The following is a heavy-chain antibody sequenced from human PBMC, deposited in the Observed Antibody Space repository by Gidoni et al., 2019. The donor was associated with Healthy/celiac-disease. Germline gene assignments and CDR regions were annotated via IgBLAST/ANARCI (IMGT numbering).Heavy chain of an antibody. V-gene: IGHV3-9*01. CDR2: ISWNSGSI. J-gene: IGHJ5*02. Sequence: EVQLVESGGGLVQPGRSLRLSCAASGFTFDDYAMHWVRQAPGKGLEWVSGISWNSGSIGYADSVKGRFTISRDNAKNSLYLQMNSLRAEDTALYYCAKQAVLGEANWFDPWGQGTLVTVSS. CDR3: AKQAVLGEANWFDP. D-gene: IGHD3-16*01. CDR1: GFTFDDYA.